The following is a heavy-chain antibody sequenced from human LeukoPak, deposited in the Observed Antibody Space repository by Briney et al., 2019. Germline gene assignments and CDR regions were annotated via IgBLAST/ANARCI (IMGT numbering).Heavy chain of an antibody. CDR1: GISFRNYA. V-gene: IGHV3-23*01. J-gene: IGHJ4*02. CDR2: LRGNDET. D-gene: IGHD3-10*01. CDR3: ARASRVSDPDAVR. Sequence: GGSLRLSCAASGISFRNYAMSWVRQAPARGPEWVSSLRGNDETFYADSVKGRFTLSRDDSRNTVYLQLNNLRVEDTAIYYCARASRVSDPDAVRWGQGTQVTVSS.